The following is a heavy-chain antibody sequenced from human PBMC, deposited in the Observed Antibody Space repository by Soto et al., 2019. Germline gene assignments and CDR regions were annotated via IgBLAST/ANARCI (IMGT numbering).Heavy chain of an antibody. Sequence: SETLSLTCAAYGGSFSGYYWSWIRQPPGKGLEWIGEINHSGSTNYNPSLKSRVTISVDTSKNQFSLKLSSVTAADTAVYYCARALGYSYGNWGQGTLVTVSS. D-gene: IGHD5-18*01. CDR1: GGSFSGYY. J-gene: IGHJ4*02. V-gene: IGHV4-34*01. CDR2: INHSGST. CDR3: ARALGYSYGN.